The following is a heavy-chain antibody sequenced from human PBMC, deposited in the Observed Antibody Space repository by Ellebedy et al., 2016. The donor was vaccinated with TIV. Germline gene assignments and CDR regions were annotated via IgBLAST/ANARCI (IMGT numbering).Heavy chain of an antibody. Sequence: GESLKISXAASGFTFSGYWMSWVRQAPGKGLEWVANIKQDGSERYYVDSVKGRFTISRDNAKNSLYLQMNSLRAEDTAVYYCARRYFDYWGQGTLVTVSS. CDR1: GFTFSGYW. CDR3: ARRYFDY. J-gene: IGHJ4*02. CDR2: IKQDGSER. V-gene: IGHV3-7*03.